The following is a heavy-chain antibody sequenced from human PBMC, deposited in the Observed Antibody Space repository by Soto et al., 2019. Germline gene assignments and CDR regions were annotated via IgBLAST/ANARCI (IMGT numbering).Heavy chain of an antibody. Sequence: EVHLVESGGGLVKPGGSLRLSCAVSGFTFSSCNMNWVRQAPGKGLEWVSSISPSSGHIYYADSVKGRFTISRDNAKNSLLLQMNSLRGEDTAVYYCSGCSGGACHKNYGMDVWGQGTTVTVSS. V-gene: IGHV3-21*06. J-gene: IGHJ6*02. CDR1: GFTFSSCN. CDR2: ISPSSGHI. D-gene: IGHD2-15*01. CDR3: SGCSGGACHKNYGMDV.